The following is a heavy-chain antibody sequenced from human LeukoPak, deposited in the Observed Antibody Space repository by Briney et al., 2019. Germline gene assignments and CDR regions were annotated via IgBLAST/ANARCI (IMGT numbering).Heavy chain of an antibody. V-gene: IGHV1-18*01. D-gene: IGHD2-2*01. CDR2: ISGYNGNT. Sequence: ASVKVSCKASGYTFSSYGISWVRQAPGQGLEWMGWISGYNGNTNYAQKLQGRVTMTTDTSTSTAYMELRSLRSDDTAVYYCARDSPHPQGGSTSHNWFDPWGQGTLVTVSS. CDR3: ARDSPHPQGGSTSHNWFDP. J-gene: IGHJ5*02. CDR1: GYTFSSYG.